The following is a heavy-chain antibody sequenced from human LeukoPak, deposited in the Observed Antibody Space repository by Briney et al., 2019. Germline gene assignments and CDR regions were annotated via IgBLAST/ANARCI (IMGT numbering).Heavy chain of an antibody. CDR1: GFIFSDYW. J-gene: IGHJ4*02. CDR3: ARDAGYGYDRFDY. CDR2: IKDDGSDK. Sequence: GGSLRLSCEATGFIFSDYWMAWVRQAPGKGLEWLANIKDDGSDKNYVESMKGRFTISRDNAKNSLYLQMNSLRVKDTAAYYCARDAGYGYDRFDYWGQGTQVTVSS. V-gene: IGHV3-7*01. D-gene: IGHD5-18*01.